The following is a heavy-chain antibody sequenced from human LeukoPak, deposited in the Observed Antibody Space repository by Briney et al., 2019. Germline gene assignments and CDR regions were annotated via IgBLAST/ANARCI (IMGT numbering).Heavy chain of an antibody. Sequence: PSETLSLTCTVSGGSISSSSYYWGWIRQPLGKGLEWIGSVYYSGSTYYNPSLKSRITISVDTSKNQFSLKLSSVTAADTAVYSCARADSSSFSVDVWGKGTTVTVSS. D-gene: IGHD6-6*01. J-gene: IGHJ6*04. CDR3: ARADSSSFSVDV. CDR1: GGSISSSSYY. V-gene: IGHV4-39*07. CDR2: VYYSGST.